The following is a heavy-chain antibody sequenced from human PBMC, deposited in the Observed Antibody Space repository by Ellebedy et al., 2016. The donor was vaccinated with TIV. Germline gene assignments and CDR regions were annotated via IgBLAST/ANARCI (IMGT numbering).Heavy chain of an antibody. D-gene: IGHD3-10*01. J-gene: IGHJ4*02. CDR1: GFTFADYW. CDR3: ANALNGELCTY. V-gene: IGHV3-7*03. CDR2: IKEDGSTK. Sequence: GESLKISCAASGFTFADYWMTWVRQAPGKGLEWLANIKEDGSTKRYADSVKGRFTISRDNAKGTVYLQMNSLRADDTAMYYCANALNGELCTYWGQGALVTVSS.